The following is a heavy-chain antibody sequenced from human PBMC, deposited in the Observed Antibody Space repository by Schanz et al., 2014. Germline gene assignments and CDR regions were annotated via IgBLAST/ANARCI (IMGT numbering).Heavy chain of an antibody. CDR2: IYHNGDT. J-gene: IGHJ4*02. CDR1: GGSIISSTW. CDR3: VRGVGAWEQRIFDY. Sequence: QVLLQESGPGVVKPSGTLSLTCAVSGGSIISSTWWGWVRQPPGKRLEWIGEIYHNGDTSFNPSRKSRATMSVDKSKKEFSLRLTSLTAADTALYYCVRGVGAWEQRIFDYWGKGTLVTVSS. V-gene: IGHV4-4*02. D-gene: IGHD1-26*01.